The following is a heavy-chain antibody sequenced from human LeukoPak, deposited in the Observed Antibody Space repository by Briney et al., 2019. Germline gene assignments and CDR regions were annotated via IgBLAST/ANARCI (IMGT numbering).Heavy chain of an antibody. CDR3: AKDVSYGMAFDY. V-gene: IGHV3-23*01. J-gene: IGHJ4*02. Sequence: GRSLRLSCAASGFTFSSYAMSWVRQAPGKGLEWVSAISGSGGSTYYADSVKGRFTISRDNSKNTLYLQMNSLRAEDTAVYYCAKDVSYGMAFDYWGQGTLVTVSS. D-gene: IGHD4-17*01. CDR1: GFTFSSYA. CDR2: ISGSGGST.